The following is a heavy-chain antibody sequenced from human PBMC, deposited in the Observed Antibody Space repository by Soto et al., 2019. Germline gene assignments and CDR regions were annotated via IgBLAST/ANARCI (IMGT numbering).Heavy chain of an antibody. Sequence: VQLVQSGPEVKKPGASVKVSCKASGYTFTGFGITWVRQAPGQGLEWRGWTSAYNGNTNYPQKVQGRVTMTTDTSTSTAYMELRSLRSDDTAVYYCARDKTVAGPRGPSRSYYDYYGMDVWGQGTTVTVSS. CDR1: GYTFTGFG. J-gene: IGHJ6*01. D-gene: IGHD6-19*01. CDR3: ARDKTVAGPRGPSRSYYDYYGMDV. CDR2: TSAYNGNT. V-gene: IGHV1-18*01.